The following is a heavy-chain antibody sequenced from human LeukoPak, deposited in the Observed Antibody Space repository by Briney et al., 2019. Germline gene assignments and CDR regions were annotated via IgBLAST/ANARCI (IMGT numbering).Heavy chain of an antibody. J-gene: IGHJ5*02. V-gene: IGHV4-4*09. CDR3: ASTTINMIGHVGFDP. CDR2: IYTSGST. Sequence: SETLSLTCTVSGGSISSYYWSWIRQPPGKGLEWIGYIYTSGSTNYNPSLKSRVTISVDTSKNQFSLKLSSVTAADTAVYYCASTTINMIGHVGFDPWGQGTLVTVSS. CDR1: GGSISSYY. D-gene: IGHD3-22*01.